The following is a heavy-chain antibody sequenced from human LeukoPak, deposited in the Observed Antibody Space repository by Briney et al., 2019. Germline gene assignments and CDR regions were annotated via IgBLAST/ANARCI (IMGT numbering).Heavy chain of an antibody. CDR2: ISSSSSTI. CDR3: ARVGIDYYDSSGYYSYFDY. Sequence: PGGSLRLSCAASGFTFSSYSMNWVRQAPGKGLEWVSYISSSSSTIYYADSVKGRFTISRDNAKNSLYLQMNSLRAEDTAVYYCARVGIDYYDSSGYYSYFDYWGQGTLVTVSS. CDR1: GFTFSSYS. D-gene: IGHD3-22*01. J-gene: IGHJ4*02. V-gene: IGHV3-48*04.